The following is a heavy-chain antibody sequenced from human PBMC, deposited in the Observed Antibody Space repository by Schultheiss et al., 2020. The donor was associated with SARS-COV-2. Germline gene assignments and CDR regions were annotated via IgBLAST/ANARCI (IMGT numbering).Heavy chain of an antibody. CDR3: AREGIVVVPYFDY. D-gene: IGHD3-22*01. V-gene: IGHV3-66*01. CDR1: GFTFSSYS. CDR2: IYSGGST. Sequence: GGSLRLSCAASGFTFSSYSMNWVRQAPGKGLEWVSVIYSGGSTYYADSVKGRFTISRDNSKNTLYLQMNSLRAEDTAVYYCAREGIVVVPYFDYWGQGTLVTVSS. J-gene: IGHJ4*02.